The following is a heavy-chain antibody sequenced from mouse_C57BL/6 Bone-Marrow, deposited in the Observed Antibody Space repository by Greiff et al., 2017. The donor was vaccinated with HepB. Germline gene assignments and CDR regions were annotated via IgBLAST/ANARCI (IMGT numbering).Heavy chain of an antibody. CDR3: ARRAGSSYDWYFDV. Sequence: VQLQESGPELVKPGASVKISCKASGYSFTGYYMNWVKQSPEKSLEWIGEINPSTGGTTYNQKFKAKATLTVDKSSSTAYMQLKSLTSEDSAVYYCARRAGSSYDWYFDVWGTGTTVTVSS. J-gene: IGHJ1*03. V-gene: IGHV1-42*01. D-gene: IGHD1-1*01. CDR1: GYSFTGYY. CDR2: INPSTGGT.